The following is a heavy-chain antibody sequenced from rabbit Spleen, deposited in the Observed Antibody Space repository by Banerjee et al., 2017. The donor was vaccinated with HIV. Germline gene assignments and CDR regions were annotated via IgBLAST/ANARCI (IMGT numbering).Heavy chain of an antibody. D-gene: IGHD4-2*01. CDR3: ARDPAGREDFNW. CDR1: GLDFSSSYW. Sequence: QSLEESGGDLVKPGASLTLTCTASGLDFSSSYWICWVRQAPGKGLEWIACIDVTSSGSTYYASWAKGRFPISRTSSTTVALQMTSLTAADTASYFGARDPAGREDFNWWGPGPSSPS. V-gene: IGHV1S40*01. CDR2: IDVTSSGST. J-gene: IGHJ4*01.